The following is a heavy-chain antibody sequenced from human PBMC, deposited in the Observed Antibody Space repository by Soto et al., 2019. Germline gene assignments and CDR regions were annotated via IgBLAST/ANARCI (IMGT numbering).Heavy chain of an antibody. CDR1: GFTFSSYS. CDR3: ARDRHLETSGGSSQVDY. D-gene: IGHD2-15*01. Sequence: VGSLRLSYAASGFTFSSYSMNWVRQAPGKGLEWVSSISSSSSYIYYADSVKGRFTISRDNAKNSLYLQMNSLRAEDTAVYYCARDRHLETSGGSSQVDYWGQGTLVTVSS. V-gene: IGHV3-21*01. J-gene: IGHJ4*02. CDR2: ISSSSSYI.